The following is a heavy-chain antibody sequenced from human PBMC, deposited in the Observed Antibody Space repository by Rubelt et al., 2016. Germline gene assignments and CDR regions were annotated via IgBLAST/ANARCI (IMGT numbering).Heavy chain of an antibody. CDR2: IYSGGST. V-gene: IGHV3-66*01. Sequence: EVQLVESGGGLVQPGGSLRLSCAASGSSFSTSWMHWVRQVPGKGLVWVSVIYSGGSTYCADSVKGRFTISRGNSKNTLYLQMNSLRAEGTAVYYCAREQQLVGGWFDPWGQGTLVTVSS. J-gene: IGHJ5*02. CDR3: AREQQLVGGWFDP. D-gene: IGHD6-13*01. CDR1: GSSFSTSW.